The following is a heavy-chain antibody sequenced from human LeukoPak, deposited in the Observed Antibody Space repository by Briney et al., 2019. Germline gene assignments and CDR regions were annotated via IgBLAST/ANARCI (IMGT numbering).Heavy chain of an antibody. J-gene: IGHJ4*02. D-gene: IGHD3-10*01. CDR3: ARVPGSIALWFGELYFDY. CDR2: INPNSGGT. V-gene: IGHV1-2*02. Sequence: PPASLKLSCNASGYTITGYYMHWWLQAPGQRRQWMVWINPNSGGTNYAQKFQSRVTMTMDTSISTAYMELSRLRSDDTAVYYRARVPGSIALWFGELYFDYWAQGTLVSVSS. CDR1: GYTITGYY.